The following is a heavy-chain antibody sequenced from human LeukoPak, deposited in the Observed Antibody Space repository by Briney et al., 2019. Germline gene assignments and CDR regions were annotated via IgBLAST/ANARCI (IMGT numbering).Heavy chain of an antibody. J-gene: IGHJ6*03. CDR2: ISSSSSHI. V-gene: IGHV3-21*01. Sequence: GGSLRLSRAASEFTFSSYSMNWVRQAPGRGLEWVSSISSSSSHIYYADSVKGRFAISRDNAKNSLYLQMNSLRAEDTAVYFCSRASGWYERGPDYYYYYMDVWGKGTTVTVSS. D-gene: IGHD6-19*01. CDR3: SRASGWYERGPDYYYYYMDV. CDR1: EFTFSSYS.